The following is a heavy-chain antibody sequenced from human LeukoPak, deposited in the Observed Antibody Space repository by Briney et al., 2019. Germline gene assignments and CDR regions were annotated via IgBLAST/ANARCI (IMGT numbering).Heavy chain of an antibody. V-gene: IGHV4-59*08. CDR2: IYYSGST. Sequence: SETLSLTCTVSGGSISSYYCSWIRQPPGKGLEWIGYIYYSGSTNYNPSLKSRVTISVDTSKNQFSLKLSSVTAADTAVYYCARSKWFGELYFDYWGQGNLVTVSS. CDR3: ARSKWFGELYFDY. J-gene: IGHJ4*02. CDR1: GGSISSYY. D-gene: IGHD3-10*01.